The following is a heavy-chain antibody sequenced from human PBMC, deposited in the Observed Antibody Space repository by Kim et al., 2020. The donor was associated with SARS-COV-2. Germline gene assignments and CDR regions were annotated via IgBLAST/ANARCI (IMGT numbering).Heavy chain of an antibody. CDR2: IYYSGST. V-gene: IGHV4-30-2*01. CDR3: GRGGGVGELMVWYFDL. D-gene: IGHD3-10*01. Sequence: SETRSLTCAVSGGSISSGGYSWSWLRQPPGKGLEGIVYIYYSGSTYYNPSRKSPFPISVDRTQNQFTLTLSAVTAAATAVYYCGRGGGVGELMVWYFDL. CDR1: GGSISSGGYS. J-gene: IGHJ2*01.